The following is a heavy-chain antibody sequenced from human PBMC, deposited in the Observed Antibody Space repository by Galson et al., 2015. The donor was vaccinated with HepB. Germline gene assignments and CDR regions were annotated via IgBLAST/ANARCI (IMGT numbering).Heavy chain of an antibody. D-gene: IGHD3-22*01. J-gene: IGHJ6*02. CDR3: ASSGYPPLGMDV. Sequence: SVKVSCKAFGYTFTSYGISWVRRAPGQGLEWMGWISAYNGNTNYAQKLQGRVTMTTDTSTSTAYMELRSLRSDDTAVYYCASSGYPPLGMDVWGQGTTVTVSS. CDR1: GYTFTSYG. V-gene: IGHV1-18*01. CDR2: ISAYNGNT.